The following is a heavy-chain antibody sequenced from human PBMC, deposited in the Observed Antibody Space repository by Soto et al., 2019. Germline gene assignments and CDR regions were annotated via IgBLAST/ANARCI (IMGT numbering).Heavy chain of an antibody. J-gene: IGHJ4*02. Sequence: SETLSLTCTVSGGSISSSSYYWGWIRQPPGKGLEWIGSIYYSGSTYYNPSLKSRVTISVDTSKNQFSLKLSSVTAADMAVYYCAKYGSGRANYWGQGTLVTVSS. CDR3: AKYGSGRANY. D-gene: IGHD3-10*01. CDR1: GGSISSSSYY. V-gene: IGHV4-39*01. CDR2: IYYSGST.